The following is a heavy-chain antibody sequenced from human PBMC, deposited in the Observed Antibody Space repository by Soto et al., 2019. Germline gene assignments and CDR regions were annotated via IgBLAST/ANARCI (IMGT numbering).Heavy chain of an antibody. D-gene: IGHD2-15*01. V-gene: IGHV5-51*01. CDR2: IYPGNSNT. Sequence: PGESLKISCKGSGYGFSIHWVAWLRQMPGQGLAWVGTIYPGNSNTMYSPSFQGQVTIAADTAPSTTYLQWDTLKPADTTIYFCASDSHCDGGNCPMGGFDMWRQGTMVTVSS. CDR3: ASDSHCDGGNCPMGGFDM. CDR1: GYGFSIHW. J-gene: IGHJ3*02.